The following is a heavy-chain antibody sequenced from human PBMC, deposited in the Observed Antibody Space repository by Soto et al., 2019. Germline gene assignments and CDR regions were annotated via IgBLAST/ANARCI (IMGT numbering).Heavy chain of an antibody. CDR1: GYRVRSYW. Sequence: PGDLWRISCKTSGYRVRSYWIGWVRQIAGKGLEWMGIIYPGDSNTSYSPSFQGQVTISADKSISTAFLQWISLKAADSAMYYCARHLHSDSVHISPVSPDYWGQGTLVTVS. D-gene: IGHD4-4*01. V-gene: IGHV5-51*01. J-gene: IGHJ4*02. CDR2: IYPGDSNT. CDR3: ARHLHSDSVHISPVSPDY.